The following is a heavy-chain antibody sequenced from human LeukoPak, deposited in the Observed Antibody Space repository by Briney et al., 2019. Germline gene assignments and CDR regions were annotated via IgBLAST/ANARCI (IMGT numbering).Heavy chain of an antibody. V-gene: IGHV4-61*02. Sequence: SQTLSLTCTVSGGSISSGSYYWSWIRQPAGKGLEWIGRIYTSGSTNYNPSLKSRVTISVDTSKNQFSLKLSSVTAADTAVYYCARDFSITFGGRAFDYWGQGTLVTVSS. CDR3: ARDFSITFGGRAFDY. J-gene: IGHJ4*02. CDR2: IYTSGST. CDR1: GGSISSGSYY. D-gene: IGHD3-16*01.